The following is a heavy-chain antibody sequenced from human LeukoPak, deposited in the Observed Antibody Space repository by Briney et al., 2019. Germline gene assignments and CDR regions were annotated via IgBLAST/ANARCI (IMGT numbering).Heavy chain of an antibody. CDR2: IYYSGST. J-gene: IGHJ4*02. Sequence: SETLSLTCTVSGGSISNYYWTWIRQPPGRGLEWIGYIYYSGSTNYNPSLKSRVTISVDTSKNQFSLNLSSVTAADTAAYYCARGGAWSDYWGQGTLVTVSS. D-gene: IGHD6-19*01. V-gene: IGHV4-59*01. CDR1: GGSISNYY. CDR3: ARGGAWSDY.